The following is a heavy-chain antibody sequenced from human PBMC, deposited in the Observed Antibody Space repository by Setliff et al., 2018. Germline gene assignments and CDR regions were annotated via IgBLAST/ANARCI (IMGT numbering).Heavy chain of an antibody. CDR1: GGTFSSYA. D-gene: IGHD6-6*01. CDR3: AREQLVDRGFDY. J-gene: IGHJ4*02. V-gene: IGHV1-69*05. CDR2: IIPIFGTA. Sequence: SVKVSCKASGGTFSSYAISWVRQAPGQGLEWMGGIIPIFGTANYAQKFQGRVTMTRDTSTSTVYMELSSLRSEDTAVYYCAREQLVDRGFDYWGQGTLVTVSS.